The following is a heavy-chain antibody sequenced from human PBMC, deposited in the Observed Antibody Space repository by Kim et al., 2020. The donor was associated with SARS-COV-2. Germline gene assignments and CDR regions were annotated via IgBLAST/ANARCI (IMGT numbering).Heavy chain of an antibody. J-gene: IGHJ5*02. CDR1: GFTFSSYA. CDR3: AKREYQLLTSGSYNWFDP. V-gene: IGHV3-23*01. D-gene: IGHD2-2*01. CDR2: ISGSGGST. Sequence: GGSLRLSCAASGFTFSSYAMSWVRQAPGKGLEWVSAISGSGGSTYYADSVKGRFTISRDNSKNTLYLQMNSLRAEDTAVYYCAKREYQLLTSGSYNWFDPWGQGTLVTVSS.